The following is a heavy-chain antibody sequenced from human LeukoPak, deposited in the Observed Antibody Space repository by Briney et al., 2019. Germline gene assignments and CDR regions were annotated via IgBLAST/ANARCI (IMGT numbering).Heavy chain of an antibody. Sequence: PGGSLRLSCAASGFTFSSYSMNWVRQAPGKGLEWVSYISSSSSTIYYADSVKGRFTISRDNAKNSLYLQMNSLRDEDTAVYYCARAMSLRKSGAYFDYWGQGTLVTVSS. CDR3: ARAMSLRKSGAYFDY. CDR2: ISSSSSTI. J-gene: IGHJ4*02. D-gene: IGHD3-16*02. CDR1: GFTFSSYS. V-gene: IGHV3-48*02.